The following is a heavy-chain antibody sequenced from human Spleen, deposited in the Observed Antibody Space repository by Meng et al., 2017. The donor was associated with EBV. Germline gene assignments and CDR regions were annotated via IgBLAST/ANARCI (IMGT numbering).Heavy chain of an antibody. CDR3: ARTVGPQWLAYYFDQ. CDR1: GFSLTTSGVG. CDR2: IDWDDDK. Sequence: QITLKESGPTLVKPTQTLTLTCTFSGFSLTTSGVGVGWIRQPPGKALEWLARIDWDDDKVYSPSLKTRLTISKDTSKNQVVLTMTNMDPVDTATYYCARTVGPQWLAYYFDQWGQGTLVTVSS. J-gene: IGHJ4*02. D-gene: IGHD6-19*01. V-gene: IGHV2-70*12.